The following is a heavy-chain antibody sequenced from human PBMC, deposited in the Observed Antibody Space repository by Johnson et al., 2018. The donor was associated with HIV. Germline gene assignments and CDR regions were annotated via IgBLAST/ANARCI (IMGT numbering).Heavy chain of an antibody. CDR3: AKYGGGGTYFSAFDI. V-gene: IGHV3-30*18. D-gene: IGHD1-26*01. J-gene: IGHJ3*02. Sequence: QMLLVESGGGVVQPGRSLRLSCAASGFTFSSYGMHWVRQAPGKGLEWVAVISYDGSNKYYADSVKGRFTISRDTSKNTLYLRMNSLRTEDTAMYYCAKYGGGGTYFSAFDIWGQGTMVTVSS. CDR2: ISYDGSNK. CDR1: GFTFSSYG.